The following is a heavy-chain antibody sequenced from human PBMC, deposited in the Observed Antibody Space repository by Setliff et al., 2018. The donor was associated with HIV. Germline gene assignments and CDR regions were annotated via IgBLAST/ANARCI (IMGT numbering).Heavy chain of an antibody. CDR3: ARGYSTSSSYYYGMDV. Sequence: ASVKVSCKASGYTFTNYGINWVRQAPGQGLELMGWISVHNGKTNFAQKVPGRVTMTTDTSTRTAYMEVRSLRSDDTATYYCARGYSTSSSYYYGMDVWGQGTTVT. D-gene: IGHD6-6*01. CDR2: ISVHNGKT. CDR1: GYTFTNYG. J-gene: IGHJ6*02. V-gene: IGHV1-18*01.